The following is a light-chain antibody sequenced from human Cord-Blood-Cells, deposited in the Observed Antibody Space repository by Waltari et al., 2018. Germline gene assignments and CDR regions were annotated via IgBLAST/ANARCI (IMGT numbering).Light chain of an antibody. CDR2: DVS. J-gene: IGLJ2*01. V-gene: IGLV2-14*01. Sequence: SALTQPASVSGSPGQSITISCTGTSSDVGGYNYVSWHQQHPGKAPKLRIYDVSNRPSGVSNRFHCSKSGNTASLTISGLQAEDEADYYCSSYTSSSTRVFGGGTKLTVL. CDR1: SSDVGGYNY. CDR3: SSYTSSSTRV.